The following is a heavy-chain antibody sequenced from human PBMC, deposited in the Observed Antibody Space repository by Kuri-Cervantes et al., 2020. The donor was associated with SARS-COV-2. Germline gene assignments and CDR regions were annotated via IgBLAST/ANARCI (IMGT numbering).Heavy chain of an antibody. CDR3: AKATLPFDY. CDR1: GFTFSSYA. CDR2: ISGSGGST. V-gene: IGHV3-23*01. Sequence: GESLKISCAASGFTFSSYAMSWVRQAPGKGLEWVSAISGSGGSTYYADSVKGRFTISRDNSKNTLYLQMSSLRAEDTAVYYCAKATLPFDYWGQGTLVTVSS. J-gene: IGHJ4*02. D-gene: IGHD5/OR15-5a*01.